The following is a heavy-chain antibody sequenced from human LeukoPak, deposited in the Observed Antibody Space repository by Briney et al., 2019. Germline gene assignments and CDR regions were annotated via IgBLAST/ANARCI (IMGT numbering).Heavy chain of an antibody. CDR3: AKSDWFDP. CDR1: GFTFSGYW. V-gene: IGHV3-74*01. J-gene: IGHJ5*02. CDR2: IKNDGSRT. Sequence: PGGSLRLSCAASGFTFSGYWMHWVRQAPGKGLMWVARIKNDGSRTTYADSVKGRFTISRDNAKNTLYLHMNSLRVEDTAVYYCAKSDWFDPWGQGTLVTVSS.